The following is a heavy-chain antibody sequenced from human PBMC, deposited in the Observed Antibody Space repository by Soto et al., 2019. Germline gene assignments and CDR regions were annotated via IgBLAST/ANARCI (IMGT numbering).Heavy chain of an antibody. CDR3: AKETIPIAVAGIDYGMDV. CDR1: GFTFSRDG. Sequence: PGGSLRLSCAASGFTFSRDGMHWVLQAPGKGLEWVAVISYDGSNKYYADSVKGRFTISRDNSKNTLYLQMNSLRAEDTAVYYCAKETIPIAVAGIDYGMDVWGQGTTVTVSS. V-gene: IGHV3-30*18. J-gene: IGHJ6*02. CDR2: ISYDGSNK. D-gene: IGHD6-19*01.